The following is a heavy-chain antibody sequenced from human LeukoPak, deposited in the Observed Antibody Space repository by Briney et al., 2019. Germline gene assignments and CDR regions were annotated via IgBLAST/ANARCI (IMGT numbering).Heavy chain of an antibody. V-gene: IGHV1-69*13. Sequence: SVKVSCKASGGTFSSYAISWVRQAPGQGLEWMGGIIPIFGTANYAQKFQGRVTITADESTSTAYMELSSLRSEDTAVYYCAREYCSGGSCYRRKDWFDPWGQGTLVTVSS. CDR3: AREYCSGGSCYRRKDWFDP. CDR2: IIPIFGTA. D-gene: IGHD2-15*01. J-gene: IGHJ5*02. CDR1: GGTFSSYA.